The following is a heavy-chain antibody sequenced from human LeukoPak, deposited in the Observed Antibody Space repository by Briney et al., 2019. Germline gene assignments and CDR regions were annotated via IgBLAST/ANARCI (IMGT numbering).Heavy chain of an antibody. CDR3: ARGVARTYYSDTSGYAAADY. D-gene: IGHD3-22*01. V-gene: IGHV4-34*01. CDR2: INHSGST. J-gene: IGHJ4*02. CDR1: SESFSGYY. Sequence: PSETLSLTCAVYSESFSGYYWSWLRQPPGKGLEWIGEINHSGSTNYDPSLKSRVTISVDTSKNQFSLKLSSVTAADTAVYYCARGVARTYYSDTSGYAAADYWGQGTLVTVSS.